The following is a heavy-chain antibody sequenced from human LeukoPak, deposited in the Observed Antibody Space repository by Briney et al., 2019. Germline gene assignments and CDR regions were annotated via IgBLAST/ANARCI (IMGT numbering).Heavy chain of an antibody. CDR1: GYTFTGYY. Sequence: ASVKVSCKASGYTFTGYYMHWVRQAPGQGLEWMGWINPNSGDTNYAQKFQGRVTMTRDTSISTAYMELSGLRSDDTAVYYCARDSIVYYYDSSGYYYNYFDYWGQGSLVTVSS. D-gene: IGHD3-22*01. CDR2: INPNSGDT. J-gene: IGHJ4*02. V-gene: IGHV1-2*02. CDR3: ARDSIVYYYDSSGYYYNYFDY.